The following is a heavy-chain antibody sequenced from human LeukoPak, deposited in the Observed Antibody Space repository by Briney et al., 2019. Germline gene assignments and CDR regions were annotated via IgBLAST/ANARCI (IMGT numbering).Heavy chain of an antibody. CDR1: GFTFSSYA. CDR3: AKDSFLGWNHFDTSVYLSDY. D-gene: IGHD3-22*01. V-gene: IGHV3-23*01. Sequence: GGSLRLSCAASGFTFSSYAMSWVRQAPEKGLEWVSTISGSGGGTYYADSVKGRFTISRDDSKNTLYLQMDSLRAEDTAVYYCAKDSFLGWNHFDTSVYLSDYWGQGTLVTVSS. CDR2: ISGSGGGT. J-gene: IGHJ4*02.